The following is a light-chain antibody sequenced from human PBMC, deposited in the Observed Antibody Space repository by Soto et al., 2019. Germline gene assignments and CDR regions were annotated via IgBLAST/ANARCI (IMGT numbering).Light chain of an antibody. J-gene: IGKJ4*01. CDR1: QSVSSY. CDR3: QQRSVWPST. V-gene: IGKV3-11*01. Sequence: EIVLTQSPATLSLSPGERAALSCRASQSVSSYLAWYQQKPGQAPRLLIYDASKRAPGIPARFTGSGXGTXXXXXXSXXEPEDFAVYFCQQRSVWPSTFGGGTKVEI. CDR2: DAS.